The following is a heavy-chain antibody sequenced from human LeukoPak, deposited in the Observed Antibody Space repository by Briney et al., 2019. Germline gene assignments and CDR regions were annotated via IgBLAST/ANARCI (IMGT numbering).Heavy chain of an antibody. CDR2: INPNSGGT. Sequence: GASAKVSCKASGYTFTGYYMHWVRQAPGQGLEWMGWINPNSGGTNYAQKFQGRVTMTRDTSISTAYMELSRLRSDDTAVYYCARGAAGYYYYMDVWGKGTTVTVSS. V-gene: IGHV1-2*02. J-gene: IGHJ6*03. D-gene: IGHD6-25*01. CDR1: GYTFTGYY. CDR3: ARGAAGYYYYMDV.